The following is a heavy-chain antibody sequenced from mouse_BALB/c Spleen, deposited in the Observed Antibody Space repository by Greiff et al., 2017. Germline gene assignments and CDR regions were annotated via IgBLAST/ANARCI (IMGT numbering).Heavy chain of an antibody. CDR2: IWGGGST. CDR1: GFSLSRYS. J-gene: IGHJ4*01. CDR3: ARNRPSYYELRSYAMDY. D-gene: IGHD2-10*01. Sequence: VKLVESGPGLVAPSQSLSITCTVSGFSLSRYSVHWVRQPPGKGLEWLGMIWGGGSTDYNSALKSRLSISKDNSKSQVFLKMNSLQTDDTAMYYCARNRPSYYELRSYAMDYWGQGTSVTVSS. V-gene: IGHV2-6-4*01.